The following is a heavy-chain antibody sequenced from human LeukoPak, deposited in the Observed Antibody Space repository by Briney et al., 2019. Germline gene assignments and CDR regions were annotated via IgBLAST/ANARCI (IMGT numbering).Heavy chain of an antibody. V-gene: IGHV4-59*01. CDR3: ARGYSSSWYWDYGMDV. Sequence: SETLSLNCTVSGGSISSYYWSWIRQPPGKGLEGIVYIYYSGSTNYNPSLKSRVIISADTSKNQFSLKLSSVTAADTAVYYCARGYSSSWYWDYGMDVWGQGTTVTVSS. J-gene: IGHJ6*02. D-gene: IGHD6-13*01. CDR2: IYYSGST. CDR1: GGSISSYY.